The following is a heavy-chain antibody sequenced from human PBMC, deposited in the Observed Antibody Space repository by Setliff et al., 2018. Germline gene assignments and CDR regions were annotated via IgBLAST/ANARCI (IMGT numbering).Heavy chain of an antibody. Sequence: ASVKVSCKASGYSFINYGITWVRQAPGQGLEWMGIINPSGGYANYAQKFQGRVTMTTDTSTTTVYMEVASLRSDDTAVYYCVRGPGPSVVVAMPFDRWGQGTLVTVSS. CDR1: GYSFINYG. V-gene: IGHV1-18*01. CDR3: VRGPGPSVVVAMPFDR. D-gene: IGHD5-12*01. CDR2: INPSGGYA. J-gene: IGHJ4*02.